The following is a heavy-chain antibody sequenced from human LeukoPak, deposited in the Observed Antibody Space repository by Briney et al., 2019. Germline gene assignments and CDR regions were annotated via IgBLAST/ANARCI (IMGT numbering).Heavy chain of an antibody. CDR1: GFTFSSYA. CDR2: ISGSGGST. D-gene: IGHD4-17*01. CDR3: AKDSMTTVTAGDQH. Sequence: PGGSLRLSCAASGFTFSSYAMSWVRQAPGKGLEWVSAISGSGGSTYYADSVKGRFTISRDNSKNTLHLQMNSLRAEDTAVYYCAKDSMTTVTAGDQHWGQGTLVTVSS. J-gene: IGHJ1*01. V-gene: IGHV3-23*01.